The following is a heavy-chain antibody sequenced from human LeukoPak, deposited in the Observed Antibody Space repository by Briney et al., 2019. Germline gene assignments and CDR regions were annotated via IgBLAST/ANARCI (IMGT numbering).Heavy chain of an antibody. CDR1: GGTFSSYA. V-gene: IGHV1-69*05. CDR2: IIPIFGTA. Sequence: SVKVSCKASGGTFSSYAISWVRQAPGQGLEWMGRIIPIFGTANYAQKFQGRVTITTDESTSTAYMELSSLRSEDTAVYYCARAPGYSYGYVGGEDLLVGWGQGTLVTVSS. D-gene: IGHD5-18*01. CDR3: ARAPGYSYGYVGGEDLLVG. J-gene: IGHJ4*02.